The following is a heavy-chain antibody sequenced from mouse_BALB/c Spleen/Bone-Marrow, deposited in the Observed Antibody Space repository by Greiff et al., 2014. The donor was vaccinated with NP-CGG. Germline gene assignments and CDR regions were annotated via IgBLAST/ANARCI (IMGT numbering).Heavy chain of an antibody. J-gene: IGHJ3*01. Sequence: VQLQQSGTELLASGTCVSLSFNASGLTLNSSYRHWVRQRPGHGLEWIGKIYPGSGSTNHDEKFKSKATMTVDTSSSTAYLQLSSLTFEDDAVYSCICALSLHDALAYWG. D-gene: IGHD2-1*01. CDR1: GLTLNSSY. CDR3: ICALSLHDALAY. CDR2: IYPGSGST. V-gene: IGHV1-55*01.